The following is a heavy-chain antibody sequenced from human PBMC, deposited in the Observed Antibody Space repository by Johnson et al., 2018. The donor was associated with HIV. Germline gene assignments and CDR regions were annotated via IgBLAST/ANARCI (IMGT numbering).Heavy chain of an antibody. CDR2: ISYDGSNK. CDR1: GFTFSSYG. D-gene: IGHD1-26*01. V-gene: IGHV3-30*18. Sequence: QVQLVESGGGVVQPGRSLRLSCAASGFTFSSYGMHWVRQAPGKGLEWVAVISYDGSNKYSADSVKGRFTTSRDNSKNTLYLQMNILRSEDTAVYYCAKDRYIKGASTGFDIWGQGTMVTVSS. J-gene: IGHJ3*02. CDR3: AKDRYIKGASTGFDI.